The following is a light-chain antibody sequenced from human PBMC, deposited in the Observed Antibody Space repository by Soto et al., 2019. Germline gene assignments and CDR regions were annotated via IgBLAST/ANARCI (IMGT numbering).Light chain of an antibody. J-gene: IGKJ3*01. CDR2: GTF. Sequence: ETGLTQSPGTLSLSPGDRATLSCRAMQNVYCNFVGWYQHRPGQAPPHLIYGTFTRATDIPDRFSGSGSGTHCTLTISRLESDDFAVYFCHEYSNSPLTFGPGTKV. V-gene: IGKV3-20*01. CDR3: HEYSNSPLT. CDR1: QNVYCNF.